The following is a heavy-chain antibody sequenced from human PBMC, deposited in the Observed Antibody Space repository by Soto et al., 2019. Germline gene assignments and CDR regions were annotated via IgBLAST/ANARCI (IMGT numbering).Heavy chain of an antibody. V-gene: IGHV3-66*01. Sequence: GSLRLSCAASGFSVSSDYMTWVRQAPGKGLEWVSVIYSGGSTYYADSMKGRFTISRDTSKNTLYLQMNSLRAEDTAVYYCARGPRAAAGNSLDYWGQGTLVTVSS. CDR3: ARGPRAAAGNSLDY. D-gene: IGHD6-13*01. CDR2: IYSGGST. J-gene: IGHJ4*02. CDR1: GFSVSSDY.